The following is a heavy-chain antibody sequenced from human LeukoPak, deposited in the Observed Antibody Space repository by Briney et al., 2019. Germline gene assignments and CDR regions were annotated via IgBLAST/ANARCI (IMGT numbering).Heavy chain of an antibody. J-gene: IGHJ4*02. CDR1: GFTFSSYS. Sequence: GGSLRLSCAASGFTFSSYSMNWVRQAPGKGLEWVSFISSRSSTIYYADSVKGRFTISRDNAKDSLSLQMNSLRDEDTAVYYCARDSGSYCLDFWGQGALVTVSS. CDR3: ARDSGSYCLDF. D-gene: IGHD1-26*01. V-gene: IGHV3-48*02. CDR2: ISSRSSTI.